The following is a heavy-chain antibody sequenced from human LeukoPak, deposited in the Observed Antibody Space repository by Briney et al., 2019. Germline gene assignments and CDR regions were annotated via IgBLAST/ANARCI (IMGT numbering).Heavy chain of an antibody. V-gene: IGHV3-48*01. CDR3: ARLRYYAMDV. Sequence: GGSLRLSCAASGFTFSSYAMNWVRQAPGKGLEWVSYISSGSSTIYYADSVKGRFTISRDNAKNSLYLQMNSLRAEDTAVYYCARLRYYAMDVWGQGTTVIVSS. J-gene: IGHJ6*02. CDR1: GFTFSSYA. CDR2: ISSGSSTI.